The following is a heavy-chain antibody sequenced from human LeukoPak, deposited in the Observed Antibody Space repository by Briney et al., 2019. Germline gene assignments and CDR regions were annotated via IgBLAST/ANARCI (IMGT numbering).Heavy chain of an antibody. Sequence: GGSLRLSCAASGFTFSSYSMNWVRQAPGKGLEWVSSISSSSSYIYYADSVKGRSTISRDNAKNSLYLQMNSLRAEDTAVYYCARAEDGSGSYYSGIDWGQGTLVTVSS. J-gene: IGHJ4*02. D-gene: IGHD3-10*01. V-gene: IGHV3-21*01. CDR3: ARAEDGSGSYYSGID. CDR1: GFTFSSYS. CDR2: ISSSSSYI.